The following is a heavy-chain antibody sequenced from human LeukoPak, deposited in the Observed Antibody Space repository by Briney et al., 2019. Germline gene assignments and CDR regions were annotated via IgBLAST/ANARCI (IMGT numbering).Heavy chain of an antibody. CDR3: ARAPRDTNLYYYYYYMDV. CDR2: IYSGGST. CDR1: GFTVSSNY. J-gene: IGHJ6*03. Sequence: GGSLRLSCAASGFTVSSNYMSWVRQAPGKGLEWVSVIYSGGSTYYAESVKGRFTISRDNSKNTLYLQMNSLRAEDTAVYYCARAPRDTNLYYYYYYMDVWGKGTTVTISS. V-gene: IGHV3-53*01. D-gene: IGHD2-8*01.